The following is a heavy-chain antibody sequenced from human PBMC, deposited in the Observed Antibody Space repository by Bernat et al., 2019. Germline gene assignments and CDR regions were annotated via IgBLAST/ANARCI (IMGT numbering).Heavy chain of an antibody. J-gene: IGHJ6*02. CDR2: ISSSSSTM. CDR3: ARDKAEYYGMDV. Sequence: EVQLVESGGGLVQPGGSLRLSCAGSGFTFSRYSMNWVRQAPGKGLEWVSFISSSSSTMYYADSVKCRFTISRDNGKNSLYLQMNSLRDEDTAVYYCARDKAEYYGMDVWGQGTTVTVSS. CDR1: GFTFSRYS. V-gene: IGHV3-48*02.